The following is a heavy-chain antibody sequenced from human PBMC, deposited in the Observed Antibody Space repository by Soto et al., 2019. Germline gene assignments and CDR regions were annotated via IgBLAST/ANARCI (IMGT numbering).Heavy chain of an antibody. CDR1: GYPFINHG. J-gene: IGHJ4*02. CDR2: IYPYNGNT. D-gene: IGHD6-13*01. CDR3: ARDLSGAAGGGY. V-gene: IGHV1-18*01. Sequence: QVQLVQSGAEVRKPGASVKVSCKSSGYPFINHGIFWVRQAPGQGLEWMAWIYPYNGNTNYAQKILGRATLTTDTSTSTAYMYQRSRTSYDTAIYYRARDLSGAAGGGYRGQGTLLTACS.